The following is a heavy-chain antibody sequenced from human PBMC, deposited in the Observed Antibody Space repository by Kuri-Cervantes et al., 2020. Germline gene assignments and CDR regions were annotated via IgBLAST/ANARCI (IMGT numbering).Heavy chain of an antibody. D-gene: IGHD2-21*02. V-gene: IGHV4-34*01. CDR2: INRSGST. CDR3: ARPCMTVLAGEDAFDI. J-gene: IGHJ3*02. Sequence: SETLSLTCAVYGGSFSGYYWSWIRQPPGKGLEWIGEINRSGSTYYNPSLKSRVTISVDTSKNQFSLKLSSVTAADTAVYYCARPCMTVLAGEDAFDIWGQGTMVTVSS. CDR1: GGSFSGYY.